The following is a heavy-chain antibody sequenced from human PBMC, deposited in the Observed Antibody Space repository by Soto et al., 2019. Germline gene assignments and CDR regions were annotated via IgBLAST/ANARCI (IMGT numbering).Heavy chain of an antibody. CDR2: ISSSSSYT. Sequence: QVQLVESGGGLVKPGGSLRLSCAASGFTFSDYYMSWIRQAPGKGLEWVSYISSSSSYTNYADSVKGRFTISRDNAKNSLYLQMNTLRAEDTAVYYCARPLDCTNGVCRYGMAVWGKGTTVTVS. CDR3: ARPLDCTNGVCRYGMAV. CDR1: GFTFSDYY. V-gene: IGHV3-11*06. D-gene: IGHD2-8*01. J-gene: IGHJ6*04.